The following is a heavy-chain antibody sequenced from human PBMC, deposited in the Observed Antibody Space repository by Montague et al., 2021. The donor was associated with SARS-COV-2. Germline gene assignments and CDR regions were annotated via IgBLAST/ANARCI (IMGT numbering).Heavy chain of an antibody. CDR1: GDSISSSTYY. D-gene: IGHD4-17*01. J-gene: IGHJ4*02. Sequence: SETLSLTCTVAGDSISSSTYYWGWVRQPAGKGLEWIGSFFYNGATXYXXSLKSRVTISVDTSKNQFSLKLNSVTAADTAVYYCARCRLRNLCDYWGQGTLVTASA. CDR3: ARCRLRNLCDY. CDR2: FFYNGAT. V-gene: IGHV4-39*01.